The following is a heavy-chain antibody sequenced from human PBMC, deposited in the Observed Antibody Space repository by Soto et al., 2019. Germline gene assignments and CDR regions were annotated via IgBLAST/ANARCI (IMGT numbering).Heavy chain of an antibody. CDR1: GFTFSSYG. J-gene: IGHJ4*02. CDR2: ISYDGSNK. V-gene: IGHV3-30*18. CDR3: AKDLLQVGIGAVAGTFDY. D-gene: IGHD6-19*01. Sequence: GGSLRLSCAASGFTFSSYGMHWVRQAPGKGLEWVAVISYDGSNKYYADSVKGRFTISRDNSKNTLYLQMNSLRAEDTAVYYCAKDLLQVGIGAVAGTFDYWGQGTLVTVSS.